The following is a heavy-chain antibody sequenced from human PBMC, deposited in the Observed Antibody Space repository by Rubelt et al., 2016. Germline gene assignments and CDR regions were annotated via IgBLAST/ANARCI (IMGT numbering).Heavy chain of an antibody. J-gene: IGHJ4*02. D-gene: IGHD6-19*01. CDR3: SGGRDSGWLTPPGFYFGY. CDR2: INPSGGSK. Sequence: QVQLVQSGAEVKKPGASVKVSCKASGYTFTSYYMHWVRQAPGQGLEWMGIINPSGGSKSYAQNSKCGVTMTRDTCTGTDYMGLSSLRAEAAAVYYCSGGRDSGWLTPPGFYFGYWGKGALVTVSS. CDR1: GYTFTSYY. V-gene: IGHV1-46*01.